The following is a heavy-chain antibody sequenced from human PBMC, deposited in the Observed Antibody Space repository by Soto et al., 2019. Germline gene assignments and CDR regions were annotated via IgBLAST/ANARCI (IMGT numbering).Heavy chain of an antibody. Sequence: PGESLKISCKGSGYSFTSYWIGWVRQMPGKGLEWMGIIYPGDSDTRYSPSFQGQVTISADKSISTAYLQWSSLKASDTAMYYCARHTERESATYYDFWSGYFFDYWGQGTLVTVSS. J-gene: IGHJ4*02. CDR2: IYPGDSDT. CDR1: GYSFTSYW. D-gene: IGHD3-3*01. CDR3: ARHTERESATYYDFWSGYFFDY. V-gene: IGHV5-51*01.